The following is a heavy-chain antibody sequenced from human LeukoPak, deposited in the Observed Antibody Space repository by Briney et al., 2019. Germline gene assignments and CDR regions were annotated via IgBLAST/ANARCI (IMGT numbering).Heavy chain of an antibody. V-gene: IGHV3-23*01. D-gene: IGHD3-10*01. CDR2: ISGSGGST. CDR1: GFTFSSYA. Sequence: GGSLRLSCAVAGFTFSSYAMSWVRQAPGKGLEWVSAISGSGGSTYYADSVKGRFTISRDNSKNTLYLQMNSLRAEDTAVYYCASSYGSGSYYTHGFDYWGQGTLVTVPS. CDR3: ASSYGSGSYYTHGFDY. J-gene: IGHJ4*02.